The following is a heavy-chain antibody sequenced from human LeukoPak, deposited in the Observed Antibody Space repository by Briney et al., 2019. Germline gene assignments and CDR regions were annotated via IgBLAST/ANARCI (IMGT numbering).Heavy chain of an antibody. V-gene: IGHV1-69*04. CDR1: GGTFSSYG. CDR3: ARTNYYDSSGSQGPGTFYYGLDV. D-gene: IGHD3-22*01. CDR2: VIPILDIS. Sequence: SVKVSCKASGGTFSSYGITWVRQAPGQGLEWMGSVIPILDISNYAQMFQDRVTITADKSTSTAYMELSSLRSEDTAVYFCARTNYYDSSGSQGPGTFYYGLDVWGQGTTVTVSS. J-gene: IGHJ6*02.